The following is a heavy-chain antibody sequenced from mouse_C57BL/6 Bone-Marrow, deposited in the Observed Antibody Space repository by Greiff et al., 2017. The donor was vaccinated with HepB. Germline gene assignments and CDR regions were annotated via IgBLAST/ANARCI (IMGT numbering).Heavy chain of an antibody. J-gene: IGHJ3*01. CDR2: INPYNGGT. V-gene: IGHV1-19*01. Sequence: EVQVVESGPVLVKPGASVKMSCKASGYTFTDYYMNWVKQSHGKSLEWIGVINPYNGGTSYNQKFKGKATLTVDKSSSTAYMELNSLTAEDSAVYYCARDYGSGAYWGQGTLVTVSA. CDR3: ARDYGSGAY. CDR1: GYTFTDYY. D-gene: IGHD1-1*01.